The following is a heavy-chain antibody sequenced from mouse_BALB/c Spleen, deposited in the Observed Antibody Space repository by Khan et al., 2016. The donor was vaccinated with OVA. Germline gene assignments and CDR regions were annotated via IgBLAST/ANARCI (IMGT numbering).Heavy chain of an antibody. D-gene: IGHD1-1*01. J-gene: IGHJ3*01. Sequence: QVQLKESGTDLVRPGVSVKISCKGSGYTFTEYAMNWVKESHEKSLEWIGVISTTYGDARYNQKFKGKATMTVDKSSSTAYMELARLTSEDSAIYYCARDGSRSLFAYWGQGTLVTVSA. CDR3: ARDGSRSLFAY. CDR2: ISTTYGDA. V-gene: IGHV1S137*01. CDR1: GYTFTEYA.